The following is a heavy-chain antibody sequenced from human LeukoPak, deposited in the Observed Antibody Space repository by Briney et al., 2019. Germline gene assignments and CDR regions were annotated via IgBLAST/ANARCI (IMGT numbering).Heavy chain of an antibody. CDR3: ARGDSGSYYVNFDY. J-gene: IGHJ4*02. V-gene: IGHV3-20*01. D-gene: IGHD1-26*01. CDR1: GFTFDDYG. CDR2: INWNGGST. Sequence: GRSLRLSCAASGFTFDDYGMSWVRQAPGKGLEWVSGINWNGGSTGYADSVKGRFTISRDNAKNSLYLQMNSLRAEDTALYHCARGDSGSYYVNFDYWGQGTLVTVSS.